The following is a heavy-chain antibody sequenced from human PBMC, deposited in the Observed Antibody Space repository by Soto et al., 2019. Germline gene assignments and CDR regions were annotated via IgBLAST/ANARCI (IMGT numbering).Heavy chain of an antibody. D-gene: IGHD6-13*01. V-gene: IGHV4-59*01. Sequence: SETLSLTCTVASDSISSYYWSWIRQPPGKRLEWIGYISYSGSTDYNPSLKSRVTISGDTSKNQFSLKVSSVTAADTAVYYCARGTSWQLPFDYWGQGTLVTVSS. CDR2: ISYSGST. CDR1: SDSISSYY. J-gene: IGHJ4*02. CDR3: ARGTSWQLPFDY.